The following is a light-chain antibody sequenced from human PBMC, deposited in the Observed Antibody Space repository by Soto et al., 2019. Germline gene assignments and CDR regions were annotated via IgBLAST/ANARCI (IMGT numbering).Light chain of an antibody. Sequence: EIVLTQSPATLSLSPGERATLSCRASQTVSSSLAGYQQKPGQAPRLLLYEASNRATGIPARFSGSGSGADFTLTSSSLEPEDFALYYCQQHINWPLTFGGGTKVEIK. CDR2: EAS. CDR3: QQHINWPLT. J-gene: IGKJ4*01. V-gene: IGKV3-11*01. CDR1: QTVSSS.